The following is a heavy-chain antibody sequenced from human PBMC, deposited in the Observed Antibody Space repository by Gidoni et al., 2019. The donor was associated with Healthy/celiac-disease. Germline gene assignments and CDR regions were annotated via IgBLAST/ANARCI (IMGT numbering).Heavy chain of an antibody. CDR1: GFTLGSYA. CDR2: ISGSGGST. D-gene: IGHD4-17*01. Sequence: EVPLLESGGGLVQPGGSLRLSCAASGFTLGSYAMSWVRQAPGKGLECVSAISGSGGSTYYADSVKGRFTISRDNSKNTLYLQMNSLRAEDTAVYYCATLDGGDYMVGDAFDIWGQGTMVTVSS. CDR3: ATLDGGDYMVGDAFDI. V-gene: IGHV3-23*01. J-gene: IGHJ3*02.